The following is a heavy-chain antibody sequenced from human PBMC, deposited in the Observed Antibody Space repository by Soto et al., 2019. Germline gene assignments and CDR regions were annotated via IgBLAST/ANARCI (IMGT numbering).Heavy chain of an antibody. D-gene: IGHD5-12*01. CDR1: GGTFSSFG. J-gene: IGHJ1*01. Sequence: SVKVSCKASGGTFSSFGISWVRQAPGQGLEWMGGIIPVFGRPNYAQRLRGRLTITADESTNTSYMELIDLTSEDTAVYYCAREASGYDFWGQGTQVTVSS. CDR3: AREASGYDF. V-gene: IGHV1-69*13. CDR2: IIPVFGRP.